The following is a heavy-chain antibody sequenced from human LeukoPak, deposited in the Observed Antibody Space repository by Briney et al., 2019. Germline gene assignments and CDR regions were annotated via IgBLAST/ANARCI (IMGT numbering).Heavy chain of an antibody. CDR2: INPNSGGT. CDR3: ARDLGGWYPGDY. J-gene: IGHJ4*02. V-gene: IGHV1-2*06. Sequence: ASVKVSYKASGYTFTGYYMHWVRQAPGQGLEWMERINPNSGGTNYAQKFQGRVTMTRDTSISTAYMELSRLRSDDTAVYYSARDLGGWYPGDYWGQGTLVTVSS. CDR1: GYTFTGYY. D-gene: IGHD6-19*01.